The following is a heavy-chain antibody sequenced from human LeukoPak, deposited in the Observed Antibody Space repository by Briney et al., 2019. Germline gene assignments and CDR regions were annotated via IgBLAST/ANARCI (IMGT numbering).Heavy chain of an antibody. V-gene: IGHV4-39*01. D-gene: IGHD6-6*01. J-gene: IGHJ4*02. CDR1: GGSISSSSYY. CDR2: IYYSGST. CDR3: ARYSSSSFDY. Sequence: TASETPSLTCTVSGGSISSSSYYWGWIRQPPGKGLEWIGSIYYSGSTYYNPSLKSRVTISVDTSKNEFCLKLSSVTAADTAVYYCARYSSSSFDYWGQGTLVTVSS.